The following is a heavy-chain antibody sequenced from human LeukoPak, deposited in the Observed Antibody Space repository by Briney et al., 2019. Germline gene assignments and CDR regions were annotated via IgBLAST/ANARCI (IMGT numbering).Heavy chain of an antibody. CDR2: ISSSGSTI. CDR3: ARSGPTSHGYNWFDP. D-gene: IGHD2-2*01. CDR1: GFTLSSYE. J-gene: IGHJ5*02. V-gene: IGHV3-48*03. Sequence: PGGSLRLSCAASGFTLSSYEMNWVRQAPGKGLEWVSYISSSGSTIYYVDSVKGRFTISRDNAKNSLYLQMNSLRDEDTAVYYCARSGPTSHGYNWFDPWGQGTLVTVSS.